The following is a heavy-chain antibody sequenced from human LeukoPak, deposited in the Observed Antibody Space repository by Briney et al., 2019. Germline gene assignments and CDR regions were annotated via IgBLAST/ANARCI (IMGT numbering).Heavy chain of an antibody. V-gene: IGHV3-74*01. CDR2: INNDGSDM. Sequence: GGTLRLSCAASGFTFNTYWMHWVRQAPGKGLVWVSRINNDGSDMSYADSVKGRFTISRDNAKNTLYLQMNSLRVEDTAVYYCARVFHLIDHWGQGTLVTVSS. CDR3: ARVFHLIDH. J-gene: IGHJ4*02. CDR1: GFTFNTYW.